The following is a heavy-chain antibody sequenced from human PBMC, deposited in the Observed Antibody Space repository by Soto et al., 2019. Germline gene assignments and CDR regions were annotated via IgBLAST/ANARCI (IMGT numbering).Heavy chain of an antibody. V-gene: IGHV3-53*01. CDR1: VFTVSNNY. Sequence: SLRVSWSSSVFTVSNNYRTLVLKTPGKGLEWVSFIYSSGSTYYADSVKGRFTISRDNFKNTLYLQMNSLRAEDTAVYYCARGYSYTQPVFDYWGLGTLVTVSS. J-gene: IGHJ4*02. CDR3: ARGYSYTQPVFDY. CDR2: IYSSGST. D-gene: IGHD5-18*01.